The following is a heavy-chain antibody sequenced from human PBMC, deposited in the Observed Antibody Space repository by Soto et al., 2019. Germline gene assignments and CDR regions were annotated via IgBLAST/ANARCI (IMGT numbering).Heavy chain of an antibody. CDR2: IDPSDSYT. V-gene: IGHV5-10-1*01. CDR1: GYSFTSYW. Sequence: GESLKISCKGSGYSFTSYWISWVRQMPGKGLEWMGRIDPSDSYTNYSPSFQGHVTISADKSISTAYLQWSSLKASDTTMYYCARGGGFVVVPAADAFDIWGQGTTVTVSS. J-gene: IGHJ3*02. D-gene: IGHD2-2*01. CDR3: ARGGGFVVVPAADAFDI.